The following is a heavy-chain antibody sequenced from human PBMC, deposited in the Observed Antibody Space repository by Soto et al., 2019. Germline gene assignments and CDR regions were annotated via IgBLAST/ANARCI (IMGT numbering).Heavy chain of an antibody. J-gene: IGHJ6*02. D-gene: IGHD6-19*01. CDR2: IWYDGSNK. CDR3: ARDPGAVAGSPYYYYGMDV. Sequence: QVPLVESGGGVVQPGRSLRLSCAASGFTFSSYGMHWVRQAPGKGLEWVAVIWYDGSNKYYADSVKGRFNISRDNSKNPLYLQMNRLRAEDTAVYYCARDPGAVAGSPYYYYGMDVWGQGSTVTVSS. CDR1: GFTFSSYG. V-gene: IGHV3-33*01.